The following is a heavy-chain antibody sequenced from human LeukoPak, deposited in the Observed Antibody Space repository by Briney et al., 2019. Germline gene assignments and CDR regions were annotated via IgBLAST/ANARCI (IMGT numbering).Heavy chain of an antibody. CDR1: GFSFSSYA. CDR2: MSSSGDGR. CDR3: AKAPVTSCRGAFCYPFDY. D-gene: IGHD2-15*01. J-gene: IGHJ4*02. Sequence: GGSLRLSCATSGFSFSSYAMSWVRQAPGKGLEWVSAMSSSGDGRYYAASVRGRFTISRDTSRSTLYLQMNSLRAEDAAVYYCAKAPVTSCRGAFCYPFDYWGQGTLVTASS. V-gene: IGHV3-23*01.